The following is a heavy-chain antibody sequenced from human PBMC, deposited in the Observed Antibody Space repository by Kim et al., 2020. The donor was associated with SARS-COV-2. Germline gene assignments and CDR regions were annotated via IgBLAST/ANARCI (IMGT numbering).Heavy chain of an antibody. V-gene: IGHV1-2*06. CDR1: GYTFKGFS. CDR3: ARAQQSVVGYYPDY. J-gene: IGHJ4*02. CDR2: INPNTGAS. D-gene: IGHD3-3*01. Sequence: ASVKVSCKTTGYTFKGFSIHWVRQAPGLGLEWVGRINPNTGASFLAQRFQGRVTMARDTSINTAYMELRSLTSDDTAIYFCARAQQSVVGYYPDYWGQGTFLTVSS.